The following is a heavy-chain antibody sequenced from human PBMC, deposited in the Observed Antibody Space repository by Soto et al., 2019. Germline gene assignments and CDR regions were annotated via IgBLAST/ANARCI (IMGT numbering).Heavy chain of an antibody. V-gene: IGHV1-18*01. J-gene: IGHJ6*02. D-gene: IGHD5-12*01. Sequence: ASVKVSCKASGGTFSSYTISWVRQAPGQGLEWMGWISAYNGNTNYAQKLQGRVTMTTDTSTSTAYMELRSLRSDDTAVYYCARDPVNSGYFYYYGMDVWGQGTTVTVSS. CDR1: GGTFSSYT. CDR2: ISAYNGNT. CDR3: ARDPVNSGYFYYYGMDV.